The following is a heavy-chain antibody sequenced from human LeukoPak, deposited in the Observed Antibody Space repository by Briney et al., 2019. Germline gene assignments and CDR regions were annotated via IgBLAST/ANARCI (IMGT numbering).Heavy chain of an antibody. CDR1: GGSFSGYY. V-gene: IGHV4-34*01. J-gene: IGHJ4*02. Sequence: SETLSLTCAVYGGSFSGYYWSWIRQPPGKGLEWIGEINHSGSTNYNPSLKSRVTISVDTSKNQFSLKLSSVTAADTAVYYCARHRGGYTFDYWGQGTLVTVSS. D-gene: IGHD5-18*01. CDR2: INHSGST. CDR3: ARHRGGYTFDY.